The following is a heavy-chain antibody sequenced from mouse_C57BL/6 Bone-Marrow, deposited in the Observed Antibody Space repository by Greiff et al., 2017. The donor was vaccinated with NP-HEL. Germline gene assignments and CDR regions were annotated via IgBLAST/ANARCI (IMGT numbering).Heavy chain of an antibody. CDR3: ARGATVVPTLYYFDY. CDR2: IDPSDSYT. Sequence: VQLQQPGAELVMPGASVKLSCKASGYTFTSYWMHWVKQRPGQGLEWIGEIDPSDSYTNYNQKFKGKSTLTVDTSSSTAYMQLSSLTSEDSAVYYCARGATVVPTLYYFDYWGQGTTLTVSS. D-gene: IGHD1-1*01. V-gene: IGHV1-69*01. CDR1: GYTFTSYW. J-gene: IGHJ2*01.